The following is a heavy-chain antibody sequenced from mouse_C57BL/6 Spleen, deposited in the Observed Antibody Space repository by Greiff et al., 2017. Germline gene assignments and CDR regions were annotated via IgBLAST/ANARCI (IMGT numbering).Heavy chain of an antibody. CDR1: GYTFTSYG. CDR2: IYPRSGNT. V-gene: IGHV1-81*01. D-gene: IGHD1-1*01. CDR3: ARRGATVVAEYYFDY. Sequence: VQLQQSGAELARPGASVKLSCKASGYTFTSYGISWVKQRTGQGLEWIGEIYPRSGNTYYNEKFKGKATLTADKSSSTAYMELRSLTSEDSAVYFCARRGATVVAEYYFDYWGQGTTLTVSS. J-gene: IGHJ2*01.